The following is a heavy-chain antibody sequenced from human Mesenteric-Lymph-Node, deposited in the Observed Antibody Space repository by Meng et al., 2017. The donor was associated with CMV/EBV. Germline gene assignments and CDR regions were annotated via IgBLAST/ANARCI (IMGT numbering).Heavy chain of an antibody. V-gene: IGHV3-23*01. Sequence: GESLKISCAASGFIFDDHGMSWVRQVPGKGLEWVSHISADETTNYAASVKGRFTISRDNSKNTLYLQMNSLRAEDTAVYYCAKSRGHWQFDLWGRGTLVTVSS. CDR2: ISADETT. CDR3: AKSRGHWQFDL. CDR1: GFIFDDHG. J-gene: IGHJ2*01. D-gene: IGHD3-10*01.